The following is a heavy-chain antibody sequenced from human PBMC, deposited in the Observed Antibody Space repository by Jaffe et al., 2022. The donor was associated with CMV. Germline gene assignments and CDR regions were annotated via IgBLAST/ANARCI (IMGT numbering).Heavy chain of an antibody. CDR1: GFTFGDYA. CDR2: IRNKAYGGTT. V-gene: IGHV3-49*04. CDR3: ARVRGVPLLDAFDI. J-gene: IGHJ3*02. D-gene: IGHD3-10*01. Sequence: EVQLVESGGGLVQPGRSLRLSCTTSGFTFGDYAMSWVRQAPGKGLEWVGFIRNKAYGGTTEYAASVKGRFTISRDDSKNIAYLQINSLKTEDTAVYYCARVRGVPLLDAFDIWGQGTVVTVSS.